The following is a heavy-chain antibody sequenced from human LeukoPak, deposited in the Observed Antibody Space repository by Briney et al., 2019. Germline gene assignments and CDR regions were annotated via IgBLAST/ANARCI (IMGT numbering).Heavy chain of an antibody. V-gene: IGHV4-59*11. CDR1: GGSISSHY. Sequence: SETLSLTCTVSGGSISSHYWSWIRQPPGEGLEWIGYIYYSGSTNYNPSLKSRVTISVDTSKNQFSLKLSSVTAADTAVYYCASSSSWYYYYMDVWGKGTTVTVSS. D-gene: IGHD6-13*01. CDR3: ASSSSWYYYYMDV. J-gene: IGHJ6*03. CDR2: IYYSGST.